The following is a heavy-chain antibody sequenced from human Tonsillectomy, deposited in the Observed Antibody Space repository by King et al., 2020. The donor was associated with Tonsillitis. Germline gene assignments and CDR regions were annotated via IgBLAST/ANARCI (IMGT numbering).Heavy chain of an antibody. D-gene: IGHD3-3*01. Sequence: QLVQSGAEVKKPGASVKVSCKASGYTFTSYDINWVRQATGQGLEWMGWMNPNSGNTGNAQKFQGRVTMTRNTSISTAYMELSSLRSEDTAVYYCARAQYYDFWSGYYSYYYGMDVWGQGTTVTVSS. V-gene: IGHV1-8*01. J-gene: IGHJ6*02. CDR3: ARAQYYDFWSGYYSYYYGMDV. CDR2: MNPNSGNT. CDR1: GYTFTSYD.